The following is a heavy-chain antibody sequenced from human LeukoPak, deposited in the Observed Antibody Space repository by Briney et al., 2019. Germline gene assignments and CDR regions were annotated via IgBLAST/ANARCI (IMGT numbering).Heavy chain of an antibody. J-gene: IGHJ3*02. CDR3: AKHYSSRWPEDAFDI. V-gene: IGHV3-23*01. Sequence: GGSLRLSCAASGFTFSSYAMSWVRQAPGKGLEWVSGISGSGGSTYYAGSVKGRFTISRDNPKNTLYLHMNSLRAEDTAVYYCAKHYSSRWPEDAFDIWGQGTMVTVSS. CDR2: ISGSGGST. CDR1: GFTFSSYA. D-gene: IGHD6-13*01.